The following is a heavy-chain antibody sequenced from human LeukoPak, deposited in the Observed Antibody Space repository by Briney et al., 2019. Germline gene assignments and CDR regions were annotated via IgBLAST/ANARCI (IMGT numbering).Heavy chain of an antibody. CDR1: GGSFSGYY. CDR2: INHSGST. Sequence: SETLSLTCAVYGGSFSGYYWRWIRQPPGKGLEWIGEINHSGSTNYNPSLKSRVTISVDTSKNQFSLKLSSVTAADTAVYYCARRRGVLRFFNMDVWGKGTTVTVSS. J-gene: IGHJ6*03. CDR3: ARRRGVLRFFNMDV. D-gene: IGHD3-3*01. V-gene: IGHV4-34*01.